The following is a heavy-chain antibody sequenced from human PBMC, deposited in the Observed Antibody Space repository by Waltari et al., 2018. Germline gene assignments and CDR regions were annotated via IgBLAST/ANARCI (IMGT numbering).Heavy chain of an antibody. CDR1: GGTFSSYA. D-gene: IGHD1-26*01. CDR3: ARWRWDEGIKGAFDI. J-gene: IGHJ3*02. V-gene: IGHV1-69*12. CDR2: IIPIFGTA. Sequence: QVQLVQSGAEVKKPGSSVKVSCKASGGTFSSYAISWVRQAPGQGLEWMGWIIPIFGTANNAQKVQGRVTITADESTSTAYMELSSLRSEDTAVYYCARWRWDEGIKGAFDIWGQGTMVTVSS.